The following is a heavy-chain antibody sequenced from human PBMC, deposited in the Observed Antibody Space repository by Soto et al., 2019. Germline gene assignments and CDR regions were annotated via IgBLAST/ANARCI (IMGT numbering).Heavy chain of an antibody. CDR1: GFTFSGYW. CDR2: IKDDGSQT. J-gene: IGHJ4*02. CDR3: ATAVRGSAWSY. D-gene: IGHD6-19*01. V-gene: IGHV3-7*01. Sequence: EVKLEESGGGLVQTGGSLRLSCAVSGFTFSGYWMRWVRQSPGRGLEGVANIKDDGSQTYYVGSVRGRFTISRDNGQNSSYLHMNSRRVEDTAVYYCATAVRGSAWSYWGQGTLVTVSS.